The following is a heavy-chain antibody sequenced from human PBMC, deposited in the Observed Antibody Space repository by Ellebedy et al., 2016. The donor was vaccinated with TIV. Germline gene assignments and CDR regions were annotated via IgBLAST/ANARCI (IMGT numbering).Heavy chain of an antibody. V-gene: IGHV3-7*01. CDR1: GFTFSNFW. CDR3: ANPGDDKYYYYGMDV. Sequence: GGSLRLSXAASGFTFSNFWMTWVRQAPGKGLEWVANIKIDGSDTYYGDSVKGRFTISRDNAQSSLYLQMSSLRADDTAVYYCANPGDDKYYYYGMDVWGQGTTVTVSS. J-gene: IGHJ6*02. CDR2: IKIDGSDT. D-gene: IGHD4-17*01.